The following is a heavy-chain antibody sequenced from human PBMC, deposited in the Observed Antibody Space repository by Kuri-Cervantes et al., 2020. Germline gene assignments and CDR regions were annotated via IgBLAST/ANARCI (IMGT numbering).Heavy chain of an antibody. CDR1: GFTFTSSA. CDR2: IVVGSGNT. Sequence: SVKVSCKASGFTFTSSAVQWVRQARGQRLEWIGWIVVGSGNTNYAQKFQERVTITRDMSTSTAYMELSSLRSEDTAVYYCARDGSLYNWNYENYYYYMDVWGKGTTVTVSS. V-gene: IGHV1-58*01. J-gene: IGHJ6*03. CDR3: ARDGSLYNWNYENYYYYMDV. D-gene: IGHD1-7*01.